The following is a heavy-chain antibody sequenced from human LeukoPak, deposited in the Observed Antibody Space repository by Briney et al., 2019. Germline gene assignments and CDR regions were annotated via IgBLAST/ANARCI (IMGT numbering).Heavy chain of an antibody. D-gene: IGHD3-22*01. CDR2: ISWNSGSI. V-gene: IGHV3-9*01. Sequence: GGSLRLSCAASGFTFDDYAMHWVRQAPGKGLEWVSGISWNSGSIGYADSVKGRFTISRDNAKNSLYLQMNSLRAEDTALYYCARDYYDSSGYYYGDFWGQGTLVTVSS. CDR1: GFTFDDYA. J-gene: IGHJ4*02. CDR3: ARDYYDSSGYYYGDF.